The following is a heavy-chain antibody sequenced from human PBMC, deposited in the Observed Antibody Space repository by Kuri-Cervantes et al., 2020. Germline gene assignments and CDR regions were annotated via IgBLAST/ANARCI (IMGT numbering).Heavy chain of an antibody. CDR3: ARSYYDFWSGYYMDAFDI. J-gene: IGHJ3*02. CDR1: GFTFSSYG. Sequence: LSLTCAASGFTFSSYGVHWVRQAPGKGLEWVAVIWYDGSNKYYADSVKGRFTISRDNSKNTLYLQMNSLRAEDTAVYYCARSYYDFWSGYYMDAFDIWGQGTMVTVSS. CDR2: IWYDGSNK. D-gene: IGHD3-3*01. V-gene: IGHV3-33*01.